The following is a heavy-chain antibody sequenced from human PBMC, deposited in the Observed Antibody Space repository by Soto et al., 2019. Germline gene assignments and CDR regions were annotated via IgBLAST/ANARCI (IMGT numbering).Heavy chain of an antibody. CDR2: IYDSWNT. Sequence: QVQLQEPGPRLVEPSQTLSLTCTVSGGSISSNYYYWSWIRQSPGTGLEWIGHIYDSWNTYSNPSLKSRVTISIDMSRNQFSLKLSSVTAADTAVYYCARGPNGDKVDYWGQGTLVTVSS. V-gene: IGHV4-30-4*01. CDR3: ARGPNGDKVDY. CDR1: GGSISSNYYY. D-gene: IGHD7-27*01. J-gene: IGHJ4*02.